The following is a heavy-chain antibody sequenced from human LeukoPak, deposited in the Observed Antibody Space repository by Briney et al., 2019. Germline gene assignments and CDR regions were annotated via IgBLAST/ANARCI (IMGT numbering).Heavy chain of an antibody. D-gene: IGHD1-1*01. CDR1: GFTFSNYG. Sequence: PGGSLRLSCAASGFTFSNYGMHWVRQAPGKGLEWVAVVSYDGSNKYYADSVKGRFTISRDNSKNTLSLQMSSLRAEDTAVYYCAKAETMTQRGYFDYWGQGTLVTVSS. CDR3: AKAETMTQRGYFDY. J-gene: IGHJ4*02. V-gene: IGHV3-30*18. CDR2: VSYDGSNK.